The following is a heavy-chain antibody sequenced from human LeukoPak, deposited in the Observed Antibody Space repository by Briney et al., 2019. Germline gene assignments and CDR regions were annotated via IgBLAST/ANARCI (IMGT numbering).Heavy chain of an antibody. CDR3: ARVSRGFRYYFDY. CDR2: IKQDGSEK. D-gene: IGHD3-10*01. V-gene: IGHV3-7*01. J-gene: IGHJ4*02. CDR1: GFTFSTYW. Sequence: PGGSLRLSCVASGFTFSTYWMSWVRQAPGKGLEWVANIKQDGSEKFYVDSVKGRFTISRDNAKDSLYLQMNSLRAEDTAVYYCARVSRGFRYYFDYWGQGTLVTVSS.